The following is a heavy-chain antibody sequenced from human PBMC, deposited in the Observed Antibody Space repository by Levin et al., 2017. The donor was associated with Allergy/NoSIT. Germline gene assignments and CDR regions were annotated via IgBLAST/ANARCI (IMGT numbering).Heavy chain of an antibody. CDR1: GFTVSSNY. D-gene: IGHD3-10*01. CDR2: IYSGGDT. Sequence: GESLKISCAASGFTVSSNYMSWVRQAPGKGLEWVSVIYSGGDTYYADSVMGRFTISRDNSKNTLYLQMNSLRAEDTAVYYCARIHAWYGAGYFDYWGQGTLVSVSS. J-gene: IGHJ4*02. CDR3: ARIHAWYGAGYFDY. V-gene: IGHV3-66*02.